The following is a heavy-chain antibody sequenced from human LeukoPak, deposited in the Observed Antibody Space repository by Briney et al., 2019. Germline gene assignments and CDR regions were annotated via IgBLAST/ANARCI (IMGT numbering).Heavy chain of an antibody. Sequence: SETLSLTCTVSGGSISSSSYYWGWIRQPPGKGLEWIGSIYYSGSTYYNPSLKSRVTISVDTSKNQFSLKLSSVTAADTAVYYCARDKSGSFDYWGQGTLVTVSS. CDR3: ARDKSGSFDY. CDR1: GGSISSSSYY. D-gene: IGHD1-26*01. CDR2: IYYSGST. J-gene: IGHJ4*02. V-gene: IGHV4-39*07.